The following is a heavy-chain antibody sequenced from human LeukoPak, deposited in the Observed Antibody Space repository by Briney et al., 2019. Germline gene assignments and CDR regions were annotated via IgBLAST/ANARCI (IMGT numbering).Heavy chain of an antibody. CDR3: ARESGSYEAYFDY. D-gene: IGHD1-26*01. J-gene: IGHJ4*02. V-gene: IGHV1-69*13. Sequence: SVKVSCKASGGTFSSYAISWVRQAPGQGLEWMGRIFPIFATANYAQKFQGRVTITADESTSTAYVELSSLRSEDTAVYYCARESGSYEAYFDYWGQGTLVTVSS. CDR1: GGTFSSYA. CDR2: IFPIFATA.